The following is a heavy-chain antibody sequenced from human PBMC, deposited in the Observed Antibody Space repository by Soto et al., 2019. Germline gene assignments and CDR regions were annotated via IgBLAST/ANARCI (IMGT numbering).Heavy chain of an antibody. CDR2: INSDGSST. CDR3: ARRDQIAYYYGMDV. V-gene: IGHV3-74*01. D-gene: IGHD2-21*01. CDR1: GFTFSSYW. Sequence: EVQLVESGGGLVQPGGSLRLSCAASGFTFSSYWMNWVRQAPGKGLVWVSRINSDGSSTSYVDSVKGRFTISRDNAKNTRYLQRNSLRAEDTAVYYCARRDQIAYYYGMDVWGQGTTVTVSS. J-gene: IGHJ6*02.